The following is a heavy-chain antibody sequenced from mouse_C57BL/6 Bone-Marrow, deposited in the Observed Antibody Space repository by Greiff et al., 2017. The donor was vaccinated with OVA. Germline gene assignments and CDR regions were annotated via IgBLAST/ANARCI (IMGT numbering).Heavy chain of an antibody. D-gene: IGHD1-1*01. CDR2: FHPYNDDT. J-gene: IGHJ4*01. CDR3: AVYYYGSSPYAMDY. V-gene: IGHV1-47*01. CDR1: GYTFTTYP. Sequence: QVQLKESGAELVKPGASVKMSCKASGYTFTTYPIEWMKQNHGKSLEWIGNFHPYNDDTKYNEKFKGKATLTVEKSSSTVYLELSRLTSDDSAVYYCAVYYYGSSPYAMDYWGQGTSVTVSS.